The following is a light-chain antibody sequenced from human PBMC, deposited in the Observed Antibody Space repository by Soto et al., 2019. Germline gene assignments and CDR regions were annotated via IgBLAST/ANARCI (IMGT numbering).Light chain of an antibody. CDR1: QSISSW. V-gene: IGKV1-5*01. CDR3: QQYNSYWT. J-gene: IGKJ1*01. CDR2: DAS. Sequence: DIQMTQSPSTLSASVVDRVTITCRASQSISSWLAWYQQEPGKAPKLLIYDASSLESGVPSRFSGSGSGTEFTLTISSLQPDDFATYYCQQYNSYWTFGQGTKVDIK.